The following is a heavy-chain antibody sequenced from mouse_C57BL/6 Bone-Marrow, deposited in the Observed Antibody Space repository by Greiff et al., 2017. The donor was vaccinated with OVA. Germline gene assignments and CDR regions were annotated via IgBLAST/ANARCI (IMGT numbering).Heavy chain of an antibody. J-gene: IGHJ2*01. Sequence: VQLQQSGAELARPGASVKLSCKASGYTFTSYGISWVKHRTGQGLEWIGEIYPRSGNTYYNEKFKGKATLTADKSSSTAYMELRSLTSEDSAVYFCANNYYGSLYYFDYWGQGTTLTVSS. V-gene: IGHV1-81*01. D-gene: IGHD1-1*01. CDR3: ANNYYGSLYYFDY. CDR1: GYTFTSYG. CDR2: IYPRSGNT.